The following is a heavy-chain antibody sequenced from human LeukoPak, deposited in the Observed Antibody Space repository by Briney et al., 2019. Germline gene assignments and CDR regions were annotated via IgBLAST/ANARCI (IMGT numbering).Heavy chain of an antibody. J-gene: IGHJ6*03. CDR3: ATEYFYHMDV. CDR2: ITHRSDSYGT. V-gene: IGHV3-72*01. CDR1: GFSFSSYY. Sequence: AGGSLRLSCAASGFSFSSYYMAWVRQAPGKGLEWVGRITHRSDSYGTRYAASVKGRFTISRDDSKSSFYLQMNSLKTEDTAQYYCATEYFYHMDVWGKGTTVTVSS. D-gene: IGHD2/OR15-2a*01.